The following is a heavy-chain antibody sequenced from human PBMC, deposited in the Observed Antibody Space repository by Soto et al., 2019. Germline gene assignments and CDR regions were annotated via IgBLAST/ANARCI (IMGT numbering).Heavy chain of an antibody. CDR1: GGSISSYY. Sequence: SETLSLTCTVSGGSISSYYWSWIRQPPGKGLEWIGYIYYSGSTNYNPSLKSRVTISVDTSKNQFSLKLTSVTAADTAVYYCAREGLISGTTYYYYGMDVWGQGTTVTVSS. V-gene: IGHV4-59*01. J-gene: IGHJ6*02. D-gene: IGHD1-7*01. CDR3: AREGLISGTTYYYYGMDV. CDR2: IYYSGST.